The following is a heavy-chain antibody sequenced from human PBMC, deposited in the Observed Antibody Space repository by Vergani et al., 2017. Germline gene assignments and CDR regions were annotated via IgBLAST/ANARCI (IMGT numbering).Heavy chain of an antibody. V-gene: IGHV3-11*06. CDR1: GFTFSDYY. CDR2: ISSSSSYT. CDR3: VGVSIAAAPYGMDV. J-gene: IGHJ6*02. D-gene: IGHD6-13*01. Sequence: QVQLVESGGGLVKPGGSLRLSCAASGFTFSDYYMSWIRQDPGKGLEWVSYISSSSSYTNYADSVKGRFTISRDNAKNSLYLQMNSLRAEDTAVYYCVGVSIAAAPYGMDVWGQGTTVTVSS.